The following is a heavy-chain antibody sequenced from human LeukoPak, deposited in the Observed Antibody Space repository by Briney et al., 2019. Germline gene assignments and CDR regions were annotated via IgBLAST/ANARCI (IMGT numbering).Heavy chain of an antibody. J-gene: IGHJ5*02. V-gene: IGHV1-2*06. Sequence: ASVKVSCKASGGTFSSYAISWVRQAPGQGLEWMGRINPNSGGTNYAQKFQGRVTMTRDTSISTAYMELSRLRSDDTAVYYCARVRYGSGSYYDTDPWGQGTLVTVSS. CDR1: GGTFSSYA. D-gene: IGHD3-10*01. CDR2: INPNSGGT. CDR3: ARVRYGSGSYYDTDP.